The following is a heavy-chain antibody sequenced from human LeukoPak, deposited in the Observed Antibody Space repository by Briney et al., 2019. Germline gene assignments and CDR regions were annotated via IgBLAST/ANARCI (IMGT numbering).Heavy chain of an antibody. V-gene: IGHV3-30*02. CDR3: AKGTVVRSYYFDY. CDR2: IRYDGSNK. Sequence: PGGSLRLSCAASGFTFSSYGMHWVRQAPGKGLEWVAFIRYDGSNKYYADSVKGRFTISRDNSKNTLYLQTNSLRAEDTAVYYCAKGTVVRSYYFDYWGQGTLVTVSS. J-gene: IGHJ4*02. CDR1: GFTFSSYG. D-gene: IGHD4-23*01.